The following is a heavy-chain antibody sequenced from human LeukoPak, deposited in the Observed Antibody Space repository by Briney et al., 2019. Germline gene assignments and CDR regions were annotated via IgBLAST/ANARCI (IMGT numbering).Heavy chain of an antibody. D-gene: IGHD5-18*01. CDR1: GYTFPTYA. CDR2: INIDNGNT. V-gene: IGHV1-3*04. Sequence: ASVKVSCKASGYTFPTYAIHWVRQAPGQRLEWVGWINIDNGNTKYSQRFQGRVTITRDTSASTAYMELSSLRSEDTAVYYCVRDGYSYGLLWKDFDYWGQGTLVTVSS. CDR3: VRDGYSYGLLWKDFDY. J-gene: IGHJ4*02.